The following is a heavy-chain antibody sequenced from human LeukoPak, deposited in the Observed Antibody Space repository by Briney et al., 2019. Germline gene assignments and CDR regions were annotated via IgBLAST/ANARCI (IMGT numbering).Heavy chain of an antibody. CDR3: ARGYRMVGYYFDY. J-gene: IGHJ4*02. D-gene: IGHD2-8*01. CDR2: IWYDGSDK. V-gene: IGHV3-33*01. Sequence: GGSLRLACAASGFTFSGYGMHWVRQAPGKGLEWVAVIWYDGSDKYYADSVKGRFTISRDNSKNTLYLQMNSLRAEDTAVYYCARGYRMVGYYFDYWGQGTLVTVSS. CDR1: GFTFSGYG.